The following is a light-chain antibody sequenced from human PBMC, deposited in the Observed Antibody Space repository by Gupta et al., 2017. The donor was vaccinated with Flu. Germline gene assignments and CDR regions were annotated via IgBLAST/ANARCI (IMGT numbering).Light chain of an antibody. CDR3: QQSYKYPRT. CDR1: QSISSY. J-gene: IGKJ2*01. V-gene: IGKV1-39*01. CDR2: AAS. Sequence: DIQMTQSPLSLSASVGDRVTITCRASQSISSYLNWHQQKPGEAPKLLIYAASSVQSGLASRFRGSGSGTDFTLTITSLQTEDFATYYCQQSYKYPRTFGQGTKLEI.